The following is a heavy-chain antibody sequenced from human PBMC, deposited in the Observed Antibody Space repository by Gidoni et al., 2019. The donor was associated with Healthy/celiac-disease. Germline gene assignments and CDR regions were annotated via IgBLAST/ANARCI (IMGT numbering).Heavy chain of an antibody. J-gene: IGHJ6*02. CDR3: ARGGGGSAYYYGMDV. CDR1: GGSISSGGYS. D-gene: IGHD2-15*01. CDR2: IYHSGST. Sequence: LQLQESGSGLVKPSQTLSLTCAVSGGSISSGGYSWSWIRQPPGKGLEWIGYIYHSGSTYYNPSLKSRVTISVDRSKNQFSLKLSSVTAADTAVYYCARGGGGSAYYYGMDVWGQGTTVTVSS. V-gene: IGHV4-30-2*01.